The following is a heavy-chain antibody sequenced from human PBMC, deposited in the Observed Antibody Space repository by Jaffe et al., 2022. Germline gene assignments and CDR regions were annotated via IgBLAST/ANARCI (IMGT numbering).Heavy chain of an antibody. D-gene: IGHD3-16*02. CDR3: AHVMITFGGVIANWFDP. Sequence: QITLKESGPTLVKPTQTLTLTCTFSGFSLSTSGVGVGWIRQPPGKALEWLALIYWNDDKRYSPSLKSRLTITKDTSKNQVVLTMTNMDPVDTATYYCAHVMITFGGVIANWFDPWGQGTLVTVSS. CDR1: GFSLSTSGVG. J-gene: IGHJ5*02. CDR2: IYWNDDK. V-gene: IGHV2-5*01.